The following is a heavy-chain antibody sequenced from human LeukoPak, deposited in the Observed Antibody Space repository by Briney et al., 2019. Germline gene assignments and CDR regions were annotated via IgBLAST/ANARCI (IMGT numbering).Heavy chain of an antibody. CDR3: AKAHYFGSGSFDH. CDR1: GFTFSSSS. Sequence: GGSLRLSCAASGFTFSSSSISWVRQAPGKGLEWVSVMTSSGGGTDYADSVKGRFTISRDNFKNTLYLQMNSLRAEDTAVYYCAKAHYFGSGSFDHWGQGTLVTVSP. J-gene: IGHJ4*02. D-gene: IGHD3-10*01. V-gene: IGHV3-23*01. CDR2: MTSSGGGT.